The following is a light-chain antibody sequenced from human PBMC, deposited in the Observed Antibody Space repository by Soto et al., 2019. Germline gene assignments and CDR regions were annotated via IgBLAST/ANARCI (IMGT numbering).Light chain of an antibody. CDR2: GAS. CDR1: QSFGNN. Sequence: IVMTQSPATLSVSAGERTTLSCRASQSFGNNLAWYQEKPGQAPRLLIYGASTRATGIPARFSGSGSGTEFTLTISSLQSEDFAIYSCQQYNNWPFTFGPGTKVDIK. J-gene: IGKJ3*01. V-gene: IGKV3D-15*01. CDR3: QQYNNWPFT.